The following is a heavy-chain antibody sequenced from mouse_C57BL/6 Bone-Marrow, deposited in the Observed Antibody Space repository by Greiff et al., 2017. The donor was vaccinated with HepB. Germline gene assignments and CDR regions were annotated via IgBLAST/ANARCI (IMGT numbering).Heavy chain of an antibody. CDR3: ARWGPYSISFDD. D-gene: IGHD2-5*01. Sequence: QVQLQQSGAELARPGASVKLSCKASGYTFTSYGISWVKQRTGQGLEWIGEIYPRSGNTYYNEKFKGKATLTADKSSSTAYMELRSLTSEDSAVYFCARWGPYSISFDDWGHGATLTVSS. V-gene: IGHV1-81*01. CDR1: GYTFTSYG. CDR2: IYPRSGNT. J-gene: IGHJ2*01.